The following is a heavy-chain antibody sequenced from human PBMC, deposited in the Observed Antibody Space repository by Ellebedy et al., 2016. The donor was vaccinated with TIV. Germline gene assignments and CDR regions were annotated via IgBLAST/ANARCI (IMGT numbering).Heavy chain of an antibody. CDR3: SRPGVLMVYAPLDY. Sequence: AASVKVSCKASGGTFSSYAISWVRQAPGQGLEWMGGIIPIFGTANYAQKFQGRVTITADESTSTAYMELSSLRSEDTAVYYCSRPGVLMVYAPLDYWGQGTLVTVSS. CDR1: GGTFSSYA. J-gene: IGHJ4*02. D-gene: IGHD2-8*01. CDR2: IIPIFGTA. V-gene: IGHV1-69*13.